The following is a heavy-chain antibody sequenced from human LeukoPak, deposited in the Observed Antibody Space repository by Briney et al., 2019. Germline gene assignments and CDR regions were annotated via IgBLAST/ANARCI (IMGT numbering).Heavy chain of an antibody. CDR2: IYYSGST. J-gene: IGHJ5*02. CDR1: GGPFSSCY. V-gene: IGHV4-59*13. CDR3: ASGNQITFDT. D-gene: IGHD3-16*01. Sequence: SGTLSLTCTVSGGPFSSCYWIWIAQPPGKGLKGIGYIYYSGSTNYNPSPKSRDTISVDTSKNQFSLRLSSVSAAYTAVYYCASGNQITFDTWGQGTLVTVSP.